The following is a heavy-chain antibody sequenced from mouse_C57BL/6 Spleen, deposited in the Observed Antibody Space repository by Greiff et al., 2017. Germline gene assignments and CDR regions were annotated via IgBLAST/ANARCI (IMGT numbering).Heavy chain of an antibody. V-gene: IGHV1-18*01. CDR3: ARGGFSDGNFDY. Sequence: EVKLQQSGPELVKPGASVKIPCKASGYTFTDYNMDWVKQSHGKSLEWIGDINPNNGGTIYNQKFKGKATLTVDKSSSTAYMELRSLTSEDTAVYYCARGGFSDGNFDYWGQGTTLTVSS. CDR2: INPNNGGT. J-gene: IGHJ2*01. CDR1: GYTFTDYN.